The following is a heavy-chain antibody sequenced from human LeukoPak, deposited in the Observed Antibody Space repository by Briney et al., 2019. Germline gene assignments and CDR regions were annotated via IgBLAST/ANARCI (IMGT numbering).Heavy chain of an antibody. J-gene: IGHJ5*02. Sequence: GASVKVSCKASGYTFTSFGFSWVRQAPGQGLEWMGWISAYNGNTNYAQKLQGRVTMTTDTSTSTAYMELRSLRSDDTAVYYCARDWGTEVLLWFGETNWFDPWGQGTLVTVSS. CDR1: GYTFTSFG. V-gene: IGHV1-18*01. CDR2: ISAYNGNT. D-gene: IGHD3-10*01. CDR3: ARDWGTEVLLWFGETNWFDP.